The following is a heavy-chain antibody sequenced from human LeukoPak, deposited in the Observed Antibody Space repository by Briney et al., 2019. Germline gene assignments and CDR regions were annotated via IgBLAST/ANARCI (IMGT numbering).Heavy chain of an antibody. CDR2: INAGNGNT. Sequence: GASVKVSCKTSGYTFTSYVIHWVRQAPGQGLEWMGWINAGNGNTEYSQKFQGRVTIARDTSASTAYMELSSLRSEDTAVYYCARDHFYGSGTYNYFDYWGQGTLVTVSS. CDR3: ARDHFYGSGTYNYFDY. D-gene: IGHD3-10*01. J-gene: IGHJ4*02. CDR1: GYTFTSYV. V-gene: IGHV1-3*01.